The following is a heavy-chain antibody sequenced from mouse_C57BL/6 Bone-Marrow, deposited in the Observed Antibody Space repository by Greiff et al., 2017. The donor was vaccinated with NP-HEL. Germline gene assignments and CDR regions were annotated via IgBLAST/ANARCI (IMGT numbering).Heavy chain of an antibody. Sequence: DVQLQESGGDLVKPGGSLKLSCAASGFTFSSYGMSWVRQTPDKRLEWVATISSGGSYTYYPDSVKGRFTISRDNAKNTLYLQMSSLKSEDAAMYYCARHYYSNYFDYWGRGTTLTVSS. V-gene: IGHV5-6*01. D-gene: IGHD2-5*01. CDR3: ARHYYSNYFDY. CDR2: ISSGGSYT. CDR1: GFTFSSYG. J-gene: IGHJ2*01.